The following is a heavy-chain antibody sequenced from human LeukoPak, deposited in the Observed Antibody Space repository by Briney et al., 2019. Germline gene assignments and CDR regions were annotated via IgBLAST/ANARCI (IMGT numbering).Heavy chain of an antibody. D-gene: IGHD2-15*01. CDR3: ASSYCSGGSCREGWFDP. CDR2: INHGGST. CDR1: GGSFSGYY. V-gene: IGHV4-34*01. J-gene: IGHJ5*02. Sequence: SETLSLTCAVYGGSFSGYYWSWIRQPPGKGLEWIGEINHGGSTNYNPSLKSRVTISVDTSKNQFSLKLSSVTAADTAVYYCASSYCSGGSCREGWFDPWGQGTLVTVSS.